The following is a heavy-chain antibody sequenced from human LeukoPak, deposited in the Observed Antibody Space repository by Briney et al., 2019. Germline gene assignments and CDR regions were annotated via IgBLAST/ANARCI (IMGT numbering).Heavy chain of an antibody. Sequence: SGTLSLTCAVSGGSISSSNWWSWVRQPPGKGLEWIGEIYHSGSTNYNPSLKSRVTISVDKSKNQFSLKLSSVTAADTAVYYCARGWFGELLSLYVAFDIWGQGTMVTVSS. J-gene: IGHJ3*02. V-gene: IGHV4-4*02. CDR3: ARGWFGELLSLYVAFDI. D-gene: IGHD3-10*01. CDR2: IYHSGST. CDR1: GGSISSSNW.